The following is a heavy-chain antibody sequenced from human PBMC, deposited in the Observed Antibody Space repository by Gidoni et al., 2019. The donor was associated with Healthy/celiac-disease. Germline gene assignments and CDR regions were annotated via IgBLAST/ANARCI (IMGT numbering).Heavy chain of an antibody. CDR1: GFTFSTYA. D-gene: IGHD3-22*01. CDR3: ARTPGWLTYFDS. Sequence: QVQLVESGGGVVQPGRSLRLSCAASGFTFSTYAMHWVRPAPGKGLEWVAVISYDGSNKYYADSVKGRFTISRDNSKNTLYLQMNTLRAEDTAVYYCARTPGWLTYFDSWGQGTLVTVSS. J-gene: IGHJ4*02. CDR2: ISYDGSNK. V-gene: IGHV3-30-3*01.